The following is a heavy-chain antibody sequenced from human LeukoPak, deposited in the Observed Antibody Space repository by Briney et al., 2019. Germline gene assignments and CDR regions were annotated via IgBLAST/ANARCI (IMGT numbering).Heavy chain of an antibody. CDR1: GFTFSSYG. J-gene: IGHJ6*02. V-gene: IGHV3-30*03. D-gene: IGHD4-11*01. CDR2: ISYDGSNK. Sequence: GGSLRLPCAASGFTFSSYGMHWVRQAPGKGLEWVAVISYDGSNKYYADSVKGRFTISRDNSKNTLYLQMNSLRAEDTAVYYCARDQYPSRYYYYYYGMDVWGQGTTDTVSS. CDR3: ARDQYPSRYYYYYYGMDV.